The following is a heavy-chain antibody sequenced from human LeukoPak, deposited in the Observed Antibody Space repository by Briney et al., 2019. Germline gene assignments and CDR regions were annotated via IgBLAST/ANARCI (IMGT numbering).Heavy chain of an antibody. CDR3: VRDMGGRSGH. CDR1: GFTFSSNW. J-gene: IGHJ4*02. Sequence: GGSLRLSCAASGFTFSSNWMHWVRQAPGKGLVWVSRINEDGSTTNYADSVKGRSTIFRDNAKNTLYLQMNSLRAEDTAVYYCVRDMGGRSGHWGQGTLVTVSS. V-gene: IGHV3-74*01. CDR2: INEDGSTT. D-gene: IGHD1-26*01.